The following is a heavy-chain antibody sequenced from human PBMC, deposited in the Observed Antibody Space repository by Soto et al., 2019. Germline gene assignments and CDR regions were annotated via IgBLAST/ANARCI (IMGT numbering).Heavy chain of an antibody. Sequence: PSETLSLTCTVSGGSISSGGYYWSWIRQHPGKGLEWIGYIYYSGSTYYNPSLRSRVTISVDTSKNQFSLKLSSVTAADTAVYYCARGRKQWPLTAPDYWGQGTLVTVSS. CDR1: GGSISSGGYY. CDR3: ARGRKQWPLTAPDY. V-gene: IGHV4-31*03. CDR2: IYYSGST. J-gene: IGHJ4*02. D-gene: IGHD6-19*01.